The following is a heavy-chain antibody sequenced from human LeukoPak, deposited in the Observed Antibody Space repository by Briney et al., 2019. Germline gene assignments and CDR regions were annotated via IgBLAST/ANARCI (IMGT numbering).Heavy chain of an antibody. D-gene: IGHD2-8*02. CDR2: IYTNGST. J-gene: IGHJ3*02. CDR1: GGSISSLY. V-gene: IGHV4-4*09. CDR3: ARRLERTGAFDI. Sequence: SETVSLTCSVSGGSISSLYWSWPRQPPGRGRVWIGYIYTNGSTNNNPSIKSRVTISVDTSKNQFSLKLSSVTAADTAVYYCARRLERTGAFDIWGQGTMVTVSS.